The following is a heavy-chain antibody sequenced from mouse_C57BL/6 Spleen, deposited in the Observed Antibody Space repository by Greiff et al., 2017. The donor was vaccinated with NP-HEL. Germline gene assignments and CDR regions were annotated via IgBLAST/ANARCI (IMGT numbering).Heavy chain of an antibody. CDR1: GFTFSSYA. D-gene: IGHD1-1*01. CDR2: ISDGGSYT. CDR3: AREGSSYSFYYFDY. Sequence: EVKLMESGGGLVKPGGSLKLSCAASGFTFSSYAMSWVRQTPEKRLEWVATISDGGSYTYYPDNVKGRFTISRDNAKNNLYLQMSHLKSEDTAMYYCAREGSSYSFYYFDYWGQGTTLTVSS. V-gene: IGHV5-4*01. J-gene: IGHJ2*01.